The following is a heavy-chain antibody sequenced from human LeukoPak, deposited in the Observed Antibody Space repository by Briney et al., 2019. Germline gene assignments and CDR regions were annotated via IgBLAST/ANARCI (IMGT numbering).Heavy chain of an antibody. V-gene: IGHV1-46*01. D-gene: IGHD1-1*01. J-gene: IGHJ5*02. Sequence: GASVKVSCKASGYSFTSHYMHWVRQAPGQGLEWMGLINPRGTSTIYAEKFQGRIIMTRDMSTTTDYMELSSLKSDDTAVYYCXXXTSMHERGWWFDPWGQGTRVTVSP. CDR1: GYSFTSHY. CDR3: XXXTSMHERGWWFDP. CDR2: INPRGTST.